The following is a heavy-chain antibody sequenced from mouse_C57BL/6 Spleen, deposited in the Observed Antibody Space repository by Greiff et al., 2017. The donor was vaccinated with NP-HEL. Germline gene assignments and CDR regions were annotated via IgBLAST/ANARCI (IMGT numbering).Heavy chain of an antibody. CDR3: ARGDGIRPHWYFDV. CDR1: GYTFTSYW. D-gene: IGHD3-3*01. CDR2: IDPSDSET. V-gene: IGHV1-52*01. J-gene: IGHJ1*03. Sequence: VQLQQPGAELVRPGSSVKLSCKASGYTFTSYWMHWVKQRPIQGLEWIGNIDPSDSETHYNQKFKDKATLTVDKSSSTAYMQLSSLTSEDSAVYYCARGDGIRPHWYFDVWGTGTTVTVSS.